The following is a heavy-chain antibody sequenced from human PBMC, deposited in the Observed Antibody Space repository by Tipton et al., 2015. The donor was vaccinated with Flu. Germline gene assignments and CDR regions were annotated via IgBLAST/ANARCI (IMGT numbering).Heavy chain of an antibody. CDR1: GGSISSSSYY. V-gene: IGHV4-39*07. CDR3: ARGRHSGSYYENDAFDI. Sequence: TLSLTCTVSGGSISSSSYYWGWIRQPPGKGLEWIGSIYYSGSTYYNPSLKSRVTISVDTSKNQFSLKLSSVTAADTAVYYCARGRHSGSYYENDAFDIWGQGTMVTVSS. CDR2: IYYSGST. D-gene: IGHD1-26*01. J-gene: IGHJ3*02.